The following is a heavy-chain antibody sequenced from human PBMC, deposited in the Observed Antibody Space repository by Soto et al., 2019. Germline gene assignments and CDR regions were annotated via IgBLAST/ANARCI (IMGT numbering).Heavy chain of an antibody. CDR3: TTGSVEGV. CDR1: GFSFSNAW. Sequence: EVQLVESGGGLVKPGGSLRLSCAASGFSFSNAWMNWVRQAPGKGLEWVGRIKRKIDGEATDYAAPVKGRFTVLRDDSKSALYLQMNSLKGDDTAVYYSTTGSVEGVWGQGTTVTVS. D-gene: IGHD2-15*01. J-gene: IGHJ6*02. CDR2: IKRKIDGEAT. V-gene: IGHV3-15*07.